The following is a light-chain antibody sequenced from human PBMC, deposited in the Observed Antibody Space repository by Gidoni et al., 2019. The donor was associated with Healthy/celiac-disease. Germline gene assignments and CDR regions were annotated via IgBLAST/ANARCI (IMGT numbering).Light chain of an antibody. V-gene: IGLV2-23*02. Sequence: QSALTQPASVSGSPGQSITISCTGTSSDVGSYNLVPWYQQHPGKAPKLMIYEVSKRPSGVSNRFSGSKSGNTPSLTISGLQAEDEADYYCCSYAGSSTWVFGGGTKLTVL. CDR2: EVS. CDR1: SSDVGSYNL. CDR3: CSYAGSSTWV. J-gene: IGLJ3*02.